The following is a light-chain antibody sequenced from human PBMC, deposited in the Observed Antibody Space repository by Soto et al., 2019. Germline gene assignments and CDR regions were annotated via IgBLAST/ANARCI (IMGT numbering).Light chain of an antibody. Sequence: EIVMTQSPATLSVSPGERATLSCRASQSVSSNFAWYQQKPGQAPRLLIYGASTRATGIPARFSDSGSGTEFTLTISSLQYEDFAVYYCHQYNNWLITFGQGTRLEIK. CDR2: GAS. J-gene: IGKJ5*01. CDR3: HQYNNWLIT. V-gene: IGKV3-15*01. CDR1: QSVSSN.